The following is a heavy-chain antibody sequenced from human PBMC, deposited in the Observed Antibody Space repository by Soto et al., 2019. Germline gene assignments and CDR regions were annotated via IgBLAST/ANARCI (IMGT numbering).Heavy chain of an antibody. CDR3: ARGGNRYSNVASGVGGFDY. V-gene: IGHV4-59*01. Sequence: KASETLSLTCTVSGASISSSYWSWIRQSPERGLEWIAYVYHTGATNYNPSLKSRVTISLDTSKGQFSLNLTSLTTADTAVYFCARGGNRYSNVASGVGGFDYWGQGSLVTV. J-gene: IGHJ4*02. CDR1: GASISSSY. CDR2: VYHTGAT. D-gene: IGHD5-12*01.